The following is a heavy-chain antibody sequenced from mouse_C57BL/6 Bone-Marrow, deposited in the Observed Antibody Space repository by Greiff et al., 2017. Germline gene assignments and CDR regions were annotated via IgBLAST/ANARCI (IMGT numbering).Heavy chain of an antibody. CDR3: ARYYGYDEWFAY. Sequence: EVQLQQSGPELVKPGASVKISCKASGYTFTDYYMNWVKQSPGKSLEWIGDINPNNGGTSYNQKFKGKATLTVDKSSSTAYMELRSLTSEDSAVYYCARYYGYDEWFAYWGQGTLVTVSA. J-gene: IGHJ3*01. CDR1: GYTFTDYY. CDR2: INPNNGGT. D-gene: IGHD2-2*01. V-gene: IGHV1-26*01.